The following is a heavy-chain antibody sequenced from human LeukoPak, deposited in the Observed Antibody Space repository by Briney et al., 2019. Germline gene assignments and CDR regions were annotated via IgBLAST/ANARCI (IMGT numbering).Heavy chain of an antibody. CDR2: ISYDGSNK. D-gene: IGHD6-19*01. V-gene: IGHV3-30*03. J-gene: IGHJ3*02. Sequence: GGSLRLSCAASGFTFSSYGMHWVRQAPGKGLEWVAVISYDGSNKYYADSVKGRFTISRDNSKNTLYLQMNSLRAEDTAVYYCARWAVAGTDAFDIWGQGTMVTVSS. CDR1: GFTFSSYG. CDR3: ARWAVAGTDAFDI.